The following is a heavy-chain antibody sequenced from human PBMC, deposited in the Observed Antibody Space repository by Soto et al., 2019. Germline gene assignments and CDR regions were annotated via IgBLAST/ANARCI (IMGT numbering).Heavy chain of an antibody. Sequence: PSETLSLTCAVYGGSFSGYYWSWIRQPPEKGLEWIGEINHSGSTNYNPSLKSRVTISVDTSKNHFSLKLTSVTAADTAVYYCASPPRCCSGGSCYWHYWGQGTLVTVSS. J-gene: IGHJ4*02. V-gene: IGHV4-34*01. CDR1: GGSFSGYY. CDR3: ASPPRCCSGGSCYWHY. CDR2: INHSGST. D-gene: IGHD2-15*01.